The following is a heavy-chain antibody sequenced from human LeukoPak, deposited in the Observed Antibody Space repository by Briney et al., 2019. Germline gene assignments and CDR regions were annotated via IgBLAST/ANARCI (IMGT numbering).Heavy chain of an antibody. CDR1: GASFTDYS. CDR3: ARVDYYGSGR. V-gene: IGHV4-4*07. J-gene: IGHJ4*02. CDR2: IFASGTT. Sequence: SETLSLTCTVSGASFTDYSWTWIRQPAGKGLEWIGRIFASGTTNFNPSLKSRVTISVDTSKNQFSLKLSSVTAADTAVYYCARVDYYGSGRWGQGTLVTVSS. D-gene: IGHD3-10*01.